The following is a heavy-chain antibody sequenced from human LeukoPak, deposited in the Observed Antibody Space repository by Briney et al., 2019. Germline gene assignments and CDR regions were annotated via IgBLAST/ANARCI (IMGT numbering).Heavy chain of an antibody. CDR3: ARGSPGWPHDAFDV. D-gene: IGHD2-15*01. V-gene: IGHV1-18*01. J-gene: IGHJ3*01. Sequence: ASVKVSCKASGYIFTNYGINWVRQAPGQGLEWMGWISAYNGDTISAERLQGRVTMTTDTPASTAYMELRSLRPDDTAMYYCARGSPGWPHDAFDVWGQGTMVSVSS. CDR2: ISAYNGDT. CDR1: GYIFTNYG.